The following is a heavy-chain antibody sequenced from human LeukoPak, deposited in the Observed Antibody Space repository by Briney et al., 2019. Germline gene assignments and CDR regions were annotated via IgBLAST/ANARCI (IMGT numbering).Heavy chain of an antibody. J-gene: IGHJ4*02. CDR3: ARGRASGTYYYDY. CDR1: RLTFGNYW. V-gene: IGHV3-74*01. CDR2: INNDGSST. D-gene: IGHD1-26*01. Sequence: PGGSLRLSCAASRLTFGNYWMHWVRQAPGKGLVWVSRINNDGSSTNYADSVKGRLTISRDNAKNTLYLQMNSLRAEDTAVYYCARGRASGTYYYDYWGQGTLVTVSS.